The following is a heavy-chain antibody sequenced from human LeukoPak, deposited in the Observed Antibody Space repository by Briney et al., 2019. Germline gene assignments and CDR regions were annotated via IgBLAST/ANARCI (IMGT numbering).Heavy chain of an antibody. CDR2: IYHSGST. J-gene: IGHJ4*02. Sequence: SETLSLTCTVSGYSISSGYYWGWIRQPPGKGLEWIGSIYHSGSTYYNPSLKSRVTISVDTSKNQFSLKLSSVTAADTAVYYCASGQWLSRHAYYFDYWGQGTLVTVSS. D-gene: IGHD6-19*01. CDR1: GYSISSGYY. CDR3: ASGQWLSRHAYYFDY. V-gene: IGHV4-38-2*02.